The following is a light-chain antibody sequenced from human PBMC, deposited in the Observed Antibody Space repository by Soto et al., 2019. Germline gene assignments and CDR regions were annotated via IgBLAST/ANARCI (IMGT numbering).Light chain of an antibody. V-gene: IGLV1-47*01. Sequence: QSVLTQPPSASGTPGQRVTISCSGSSSNIGSNFIYWYQQLPGTAPKLLIYGNNERPSGVPDRFSGSKSGTSASLAISGLRSEDEADYHCAAWDDSLSGVVFGGGTKLTVL. CDR1: SSNIGSNF. J-gene: IGLJ2*01. CDR2: GNN. CDR3: AAWDDSLSGVV.